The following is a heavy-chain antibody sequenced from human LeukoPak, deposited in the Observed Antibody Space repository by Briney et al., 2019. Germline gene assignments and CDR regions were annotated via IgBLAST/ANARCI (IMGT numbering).Heavy chain of an antibody. CDR3: AGRRPHNPFDY. Sequence: SETLSLTCTVSGGSISNYYWSWIRQSPVKGLEWIGFIYYSGSTNYNPSLKSRVTISVDSSKSQFSLKLSSVTAADTAVYYCAGRRPHNPFDYWGQGTLVTVSS. CDR2: IYYSGST. J-gene: IGHJ4*02. V-gene: IGHV4-59*01. CDR1: GGSISNYY.